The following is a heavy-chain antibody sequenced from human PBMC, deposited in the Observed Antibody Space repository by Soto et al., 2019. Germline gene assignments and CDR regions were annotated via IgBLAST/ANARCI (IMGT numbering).Heavy chain of an antibody. CDR3: AKHRGVYGDPQPYFDY. Sequence: QVQLVESGGGVVQPGRSLRLSCAASGFTFSSYGMHWVRQAPGKGLEWVAVISYDGSNKYYADSVKGRFTISRDNSKNTLYLQMNSLRAEDTAVYYCAKHRGVYGDPQPYFDYWGQGTLVTVSS. D-gene: IGHD4-17*01. J-gene: IGHJ4*02. CDR1: GFTFSSYG. CDR2: ISYDGSNK. V-gene: IGHV3-30*18.